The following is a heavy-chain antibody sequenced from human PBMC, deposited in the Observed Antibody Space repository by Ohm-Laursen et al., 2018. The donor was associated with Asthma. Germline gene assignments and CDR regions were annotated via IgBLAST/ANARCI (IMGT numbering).Heavy chain of an antibody. CDR1: GYTFTSYG. CDR3: ARVDTAMVRPGYYYGMDV. J-gene: IGHJ6*02. V-gene: IGHV1-18*01. CDR2: ISAYNGNT. D-gene: IGHD5-18*01. Sequence: ASVKVSCKASGYTFTSYGISWVRQAPGQGLEWMGWISAYNGNTNYAQKLQGRVTMTTDTSTSTAYMELSSLRSEDTAVYYCARVDTAMVRPGYYYGMDVWGQGTTVTVSS.